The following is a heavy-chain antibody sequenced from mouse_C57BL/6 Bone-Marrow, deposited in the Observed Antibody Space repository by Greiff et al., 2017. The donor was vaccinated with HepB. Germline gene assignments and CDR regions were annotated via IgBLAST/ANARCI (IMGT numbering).Heavy chain of an antibody. V-gene: IGHV5-6*01. D-gene: IGHD4-1*01. Sequence: EVQGVESGGDLVKPGGSLKLSCAASGFTFSSYDMSWVRQTPDKRLEWVATISSGGSYTYYPDSVKGRFTISRDNAKNTLYLQMSSLKSEDTAMYYCARHWDDFDYWGQGTTLTVSS. CDR1: GFTFSSYD. J-gene: IGHJ2*01. CDR2: ISSGGSYT. CDR3: ARHWDDFDY.